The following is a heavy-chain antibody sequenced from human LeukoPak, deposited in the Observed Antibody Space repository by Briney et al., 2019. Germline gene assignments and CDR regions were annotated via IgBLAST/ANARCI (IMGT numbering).Heavy chain of an antibody. V-gene: IGHV3-30*18. CDR3: AKGSSSGYYDPTLFDY. Sequence: GGSLRLSCAASGFTFSSYGMHWVRQAPGKGLEWVAVISYDGSNKYYADSVKGRFTISRDNSKNTLYLQMNSLRAEDTAVYYCAKGSSSGYYDPTLFDYWGQGTLVTVSS. CDR2: ISYDGSNK. D-gene: IGHD3-22*01. CDR1: GFTFSSYG. J-gene: IGHJ4*02.